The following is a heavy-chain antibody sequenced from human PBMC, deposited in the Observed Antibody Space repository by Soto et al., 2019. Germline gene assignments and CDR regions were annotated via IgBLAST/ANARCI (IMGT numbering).Heavy chain of an antibody. CDR1: GFTFSDYW. D-gene: IGHD3-16*01. CDR2: IKQDGSEK. V-gene: IGHV3-7*01. Sequence: EVQLVESGGGLVQPGGSLRLSCVVSGFTFSDYWMSWVRQAPGKGLEWVANIKQDGSEKYYLDSVKGRFTISRDNAKNSLYLQMNALSTEDTAVYYCARGRGGMHVHWGQGTLVTVSS. J-gene: IGHJ4*02. CDR3: ARGRGGMHVH.